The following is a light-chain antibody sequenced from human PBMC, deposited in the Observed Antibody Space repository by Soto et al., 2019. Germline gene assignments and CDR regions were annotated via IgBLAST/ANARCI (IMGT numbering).Light chain of an antibody. J-gene: IGKJ4*01. CDR2: AAS. V-gene: IGKV1-6*01. CDR1: QTIRND. CDR3: LQNYNFPLT. Sequence: IQMTQSPSTLSGSVGDRVTITCRASQTIRNDISWYQQKPGKAPSLLIYAASSLQGGVPSRFSGSGSGTEFTLTISSLQPEDFATYYCLQNYNFPLTFGGGTKVDIK.